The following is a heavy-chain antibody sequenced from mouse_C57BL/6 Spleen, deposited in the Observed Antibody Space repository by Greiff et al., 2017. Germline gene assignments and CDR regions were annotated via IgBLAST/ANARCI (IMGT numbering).Heavy chain of an antibody. Sequence: EVKLVESGGGLVKPGGSLKLSCAASGFTFSDYGMHWVRQAPEQGLEWVAYISSGSSTIYYADTVKGRFTISRDNAKNTLFLQMASLRSEDTAMYYCAKNYYGNYGVFDYWGQGTTLTVSS. CDR3: AKNYYGNYGVFDY. J-gene: IGHJ2*01. CDR2: ISSGSSTI. V-gene: IGHV5-17*01. CDR1: GFTFSDYG. D-gene: IGHD2-1*01.